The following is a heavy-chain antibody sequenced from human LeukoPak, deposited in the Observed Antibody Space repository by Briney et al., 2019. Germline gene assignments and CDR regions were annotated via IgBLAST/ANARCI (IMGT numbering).Heavy chain of an antibody. D-gene: IGHD1-26*01. Sequence: GGSLRLSCSASGFNFNNYAMNWVRLAPGKGLEWLATITAGGDNTYYADSVRGRFTISRDNSKNTLYLQMNSLRAEDTAVYYCARDSGSSPVLWGQGTLVTVSS. CDR2: ITAGGDNT. CDR1: GFNFNNYA. J-gene: IGHJ4*02. V-gene: IGHV3-23*01. CDR3: ARDSGSSPVL.